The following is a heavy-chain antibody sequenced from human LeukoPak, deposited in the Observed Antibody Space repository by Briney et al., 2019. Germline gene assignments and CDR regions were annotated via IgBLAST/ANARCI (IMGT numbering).Heavy chain of an antibody. J-gene: IGHJ6*03. CDR1: GGPIYSYY. V-gene: IGHV4-4*07. CDR2: LYPGVST. CDR3: ARMNFYDSTGYSPGHYMDV. Sequence: PSETLSPTCTVSGGPIYSYYWSWIRQTAGKGLEWIGRLYPGVSTDYNPSLKSRVTISVDTSKKQFALKLSAVTAADTAVYYCARMNFYDSTGYSPGHYMDVWGKGTTVTVSS. D-gene: IGHD3-22*01.